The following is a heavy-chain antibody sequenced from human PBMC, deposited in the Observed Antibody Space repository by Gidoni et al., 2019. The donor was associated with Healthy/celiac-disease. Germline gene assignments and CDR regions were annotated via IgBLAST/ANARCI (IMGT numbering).Heavy chain of an antibody. V-gene: IGHV3-21*01. CDR2: ISSSSSYI. CDR3: ARGWGDYYDSSGFDY. Sequence: EVQLVESGGGLVKPGGSLRLSCAASGFTFRRYSMNWVRQAPGKGLEWVSAISSSSSYIYYADSVKGRFTISRDNAKNSLYLQMNSLRAEDTAVYYCARGWGDYYDSSGFDYWGQGTLVTVSS. D-gene: IGHD3-22*01. CDR1: GFTFRRYS. J-gene: IGHJ4*02.